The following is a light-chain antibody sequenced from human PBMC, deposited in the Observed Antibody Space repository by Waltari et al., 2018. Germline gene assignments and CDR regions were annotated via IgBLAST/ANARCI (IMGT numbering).Light chain of an antibody. CDR1: QSVSRSH. J-gene: IGKJ1*01. Sequence: EIVLTQSPGTLSLSPGERATLSCRASQSVSRSHLAWYQQKPGQPPRLLIYGASSRTTGIPNRFRGRGSGTDFTLSISRLEPEDCAVYYCQQYDSSPRTFGQGTKVEIK. V-gene: IGKV3-20*01. CDR3: QQYDSSPRT. CDR2: GAS.